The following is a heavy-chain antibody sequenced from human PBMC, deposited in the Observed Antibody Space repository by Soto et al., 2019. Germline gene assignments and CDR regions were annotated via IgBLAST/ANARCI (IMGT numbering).Heavy chain of an antibody. V-gene: IGHV1-2*04. CDR2: INPDTGGT. CDR1: AYTFTGYY. J-gene: IGHJ4*02. Sequence: QVQLVQSGAEVKKSGASVKVSCKTSAYTFTGYYLHWMRQAPGKGLEWMGWINPDTGGTDLTQKFHGWVPLTRDTSIITPYMALSNVKPDDAAVYSCARAVGRDGSSWHRGAFACRGQGSLVTVSA. CDR3: ARAVGRDGSSWHRGAFAC. D-gene: IGHD2-2*01.